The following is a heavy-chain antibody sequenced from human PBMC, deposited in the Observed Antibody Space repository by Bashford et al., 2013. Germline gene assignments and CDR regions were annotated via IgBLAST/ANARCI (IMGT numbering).Heavy chain of an antibody. D-gene: IGHD4-17*01. V-gene: IGHV4-34*01. CDR1: GGSFSGYY. Sequence: SETLSLTCAVYGGSFSGYYWSWIRQHPGKGLEWIGYIYYSGSTYYNPSLKSRVTISVDTSKNQFSLKLSSVTAADTAVYYCAGHDYGDHGTRWWFDPWGQGTLVTVSS. CDR2: IYYSGST. J-gene: IGHJ5*02. CDR3: AGHDYGDHGTRWWFDP.